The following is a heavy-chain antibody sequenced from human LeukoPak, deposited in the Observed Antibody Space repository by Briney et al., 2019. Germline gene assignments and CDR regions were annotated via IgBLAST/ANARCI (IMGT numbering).Heavy chain of an antibody. V-gene: IGHV3-11*01. CDR1: GFTVSDYH. J-gene: IGHJ4*02. Sequence: GASLRLSCAASGFTVSDYHMNWIRQAPGKGLEWVSYISPGGNTIYFADSVKGRFTVFRDYAKNSLYLQMNSLRADDTGVYYCARDKSNKGHDCWGQGTLVTVSS. CDR3: ARDKSNKGHDC. CDR2: ISPGGNTI.